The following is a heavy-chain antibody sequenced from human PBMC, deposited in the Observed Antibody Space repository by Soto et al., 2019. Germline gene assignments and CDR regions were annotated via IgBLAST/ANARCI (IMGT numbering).Heavy chain of an antibody. V-gene: IGHV3-30*18. D-gene: IGHD4-17*01. CDR3: AKESTVTTLYYFDY. CDR1: GFTFSSYG. CDR2: ISYDGSNK. J-gene: IGHJ4*02. Sequence: GGSLRLSCAASGFTFSSYGMHWVRQAPGKGLEWVAVISYDGSNKYYADSVKGRFTISRDNSKNTLYLQMNSLRAEDTAVYYCAKESTVTTLYYFDYWGQGTLVTVSS.